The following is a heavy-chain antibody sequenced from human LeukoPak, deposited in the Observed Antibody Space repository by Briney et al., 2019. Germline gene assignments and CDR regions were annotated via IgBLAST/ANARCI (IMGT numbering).Heavy chain of an antibody. Sequence: SETLSLTCTVSGGSISSGSYYWSWIRQPAGKGLEWIGRIYTSGSTNYNPSLKSRVTISVDTSKNQFSLKLSSVTAADTAVYYCARDKLKVYFDYWGQGTLVTVSS. V-gene: IGHV4-61*02. CDR2: IYTSGST. J-gene: IGHJ4*02. CDR1: GGSISSGSYY. CDR3: ARDKLKVYFDY.